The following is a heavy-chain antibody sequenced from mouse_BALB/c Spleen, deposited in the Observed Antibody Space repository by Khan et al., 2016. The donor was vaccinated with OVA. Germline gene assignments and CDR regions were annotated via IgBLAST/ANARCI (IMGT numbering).Heavy chain of an antibody. V-gene: IGHV1S135*01. CDR3: TGHGYVAWFTY. D-gene: IGHD2-2*01. Sequence: MQLEESGPELMKPGASVKISCKASGYSFTTYYIHWIMQSHGKSLEWIGYIDPFSGGTTYNQKFKGKATLTVDKSSSTAYIHLSNLTSEDSSVYYCTGHGYVAWFTYWGQGTLVTVSA. J-gene: IGHJ3*01. CDR2: IDPFSGGT. CDR1: GYSFTTYY.